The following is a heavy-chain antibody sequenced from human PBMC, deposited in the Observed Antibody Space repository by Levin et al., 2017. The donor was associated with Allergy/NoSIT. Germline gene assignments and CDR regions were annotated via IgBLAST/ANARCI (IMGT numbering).Heavy chain of an antibody. CDR1: GGSFSGYY. V-gene: IGHV4-34*01. Sequence: KTSETLSLTCAVYGGSFSGYYWSWIRQPPGKGLEWIGEINHSGSTNYNPSLKSRVTISVDTSKNQFSLKLSSVTAADTAVYYCARGRLRFLATQYYYMDVWGKGTTVTVSS. CDR2: INHSGST. J-gene: IGHJ6*03. D-gene: IGHD3-3*01. CDR3: ARGRLRFLATQYYYMDV.